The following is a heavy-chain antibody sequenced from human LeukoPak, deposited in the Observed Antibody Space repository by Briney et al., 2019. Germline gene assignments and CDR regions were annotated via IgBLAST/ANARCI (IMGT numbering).Heavy chain of an antibody. J-gene: IGHJ3*01. CDR2: IYYTGNT. D-gene: IGHD1-1*01. V-gene: IGHV4-39*07. CDR1: GGSVSSTSYY. Sequence: SETLSLICTVSGGSVSSTSYYWGWIRQPPGKGLEWIGSIYYTGNTYYNPSLKSRVTISVDTSENQFSLKLSSVTAADTAVYYCAGDVMSTALDAFDVWGQGTVVTVSS. CDR3: AGDVMSTALDAFDV.